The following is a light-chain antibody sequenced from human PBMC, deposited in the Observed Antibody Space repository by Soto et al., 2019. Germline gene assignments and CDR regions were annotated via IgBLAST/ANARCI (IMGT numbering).Light chain of an antibody. Sequence: QSVLTQSPSASASLGASVKLTCTLSSGHSNYAIAWHQQQPEKGPRYLMKLNSDGRHSKGDGIPDRFSGSSSGAERYLTISSLQYEDEAEYYCQTWGTGIQVFGGGTKVTVL. CDR3: QTWGTGIQV. J-gene: IGLJ2*01. V-gene: IGLV4-69*01. CDR1: SGHSNYA. CDR2: LNSDGRH.